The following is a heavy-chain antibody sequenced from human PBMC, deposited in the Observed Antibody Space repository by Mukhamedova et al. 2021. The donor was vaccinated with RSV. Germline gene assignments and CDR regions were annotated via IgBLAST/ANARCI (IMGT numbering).Heavy chain of an antibody. J-gene: IGHJ5*02. V-gene: IGHV4-39*07. CDR3: ARDSAAAGRGWFDP. D-gene: IGHD6-13*01. Sequence: IRQPPGKGLEWIGSIYYSGSTYYNPSLKSRVTISVDTSKNQFSLKLSSVTAADTAVYYCARDSAAAGRGWFDPWGQGTLVTVSS. CDR2: IYYSGST.